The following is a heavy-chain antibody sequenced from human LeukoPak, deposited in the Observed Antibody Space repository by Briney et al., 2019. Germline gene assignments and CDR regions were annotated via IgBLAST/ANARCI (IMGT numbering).Heavy chain of an antibody. CDR3: ARAADGTIPRSFDY. Sequence: GGSLRLSCAASGFTFSSYAMSWVRQAPGKGLEWVSAISGSGGSTYYADSVKGRFTISRDNSRNTLFLQMNSLRAADTAVYYCARAADGTIPRSFDYWGQGTLVTVSS. D-gene: IGHD2-21*01. J-gene: IGHJ4*02. CDR2: ISGSGGST. V-gene: IGHV3-23*01. CDR1: GFTFSSYA.